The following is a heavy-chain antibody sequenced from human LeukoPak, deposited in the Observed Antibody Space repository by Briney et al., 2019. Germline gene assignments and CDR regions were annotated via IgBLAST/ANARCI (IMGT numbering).Heavy chain of an antibody. D-gene: IGHD1-26*01. CDR2: IREDGRTT. Sequence: PGGSLRLSCAASGFTFEDYSLHWLRQAQGKGLEWVSHIREDGRTTYYANSVKGRFAVSRDNSKKSLYLQMSSLRTEDTALYYCAKTRRSGTEYGDFDHWGQGTLVTVSS. V-gene: IGHV3-43*02. J-gene: IGHJ4*02. CDR3: AKTRRSGTEYGDFDH. CDR1: GFTFEDYS.